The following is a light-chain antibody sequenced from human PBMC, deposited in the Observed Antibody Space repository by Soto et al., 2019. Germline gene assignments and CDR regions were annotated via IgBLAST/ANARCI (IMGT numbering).Light chain of an antibody. J-gene: IGLJ2*01. CDR3: QSYDSSNHAVV. CDR1: SGNIASNY. CDR2: EDN. Sequence: NFMLTQPHSVSESPGKTVTISCTRSSGNIASNYVQWYQQRPGSAPTTVIYEDNQRPSGVPDRFSGSIDSSSNSASLTISGLKTEDEPDYYCQSYDSSNHAVVFGGGTKLTVL. V-gene: IGLV6-57*04.